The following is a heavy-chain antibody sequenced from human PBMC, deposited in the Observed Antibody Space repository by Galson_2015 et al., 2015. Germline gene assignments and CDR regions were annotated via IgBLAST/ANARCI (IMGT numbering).Heavy chain of an antibody. Sequence: SLRLSCAASGFTFSSYWMSWVRQAPGKGLEWVANIKQDGSEKYYVDSVKGRFTISRDNAKNSLYLQMNSLRAEDTAVYYCASSWTPYYGDYCPLGYWGQGTLVTVSS. CDR1: GFTFSSYW. J-gene: IGHJ4*02. CDR2: IKQDGSEK. V-gene: IGHV3-7*03. D-gene: IGHD4-17*01. CDR3: ASSWTPYYGDYCPLGY.